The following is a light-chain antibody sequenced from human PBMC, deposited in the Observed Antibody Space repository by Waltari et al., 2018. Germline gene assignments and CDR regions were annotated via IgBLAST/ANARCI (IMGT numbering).Light chain of an antibody. J-gene: IGLJ2*01. CDR3: SSYAGSYYFIS. CDR1: GSDHGTYKY. Sequence: QSALTQPPSASGSPGQSVTIPCTGTGSDHGTYKYVSWYQQHPGKAPNLILYEASRRPSGVPDRFSGSRFGDTASLTVSGLQADDEAEYYCSSYAGSYYFISFGGGTKLTVL. CDR2: EAS. V-gene: IGLV2-8*01.